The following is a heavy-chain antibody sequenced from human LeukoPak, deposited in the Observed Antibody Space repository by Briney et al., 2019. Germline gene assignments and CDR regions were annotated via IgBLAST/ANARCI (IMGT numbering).Heavy chain of an antibody. Sequence: PSETLSLTCTVSGGSISSGSYYWSWIRQPAGKGLEWIGRIYTSGSTNYNPSLMSRVTISVDTSKNQFSLKLSSVTAADTAVYYCARENPRGIALDYWGQGTLVTVSS. CDR3: ARENPRGIALDY. V-gene: IGHV4-61*02. CDR1: GGSISSGSYY. CDR2: IYTSGST. D-gene: IGHD6-13*01. J-gene: IGHJ4*02.